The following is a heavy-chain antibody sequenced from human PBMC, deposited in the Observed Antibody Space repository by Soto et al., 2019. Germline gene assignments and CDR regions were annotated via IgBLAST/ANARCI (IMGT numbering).Heavy chain of an antibody. Sequence: EVQLVESGGGLVEPGGSIRLSCVASGFTFTKAYMTWVRQAPGKGLEWVGRIKGSHAGGTTDYATSVKGRFTISRDDSKNTLYLQMNSLKTEDTYVYYCATEGGYPGSNFYGAYWGQGTLVTVSS. CDR1: GFTFTKAY. J-gene: IGHJ4*02. V-gene: IGHV3-15*01. CDR2: IKGSHAGGTT. CDR3: ATEGGYPGSNFYGAY. D-gene: IGHD1-26*01.